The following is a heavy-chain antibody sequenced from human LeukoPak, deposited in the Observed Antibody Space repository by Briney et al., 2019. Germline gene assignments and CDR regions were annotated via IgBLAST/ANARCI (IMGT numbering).Heavy chain of an antibody. Sequence: ASVKVSCKASGYTFTTYSVHWVRQAPGRGLEWMGIIDPAGGGTTYAQKFQGRVTMTRDTSTTTVYMELSSLRSEDTAVYYCARAPDGTTVTATPLDVWGQGTTVTVSS. CDR2: IDPAGGGT. CDR3: ARAPDGTTVTATPLDV. J-gene: IGHJ6*02. D-gene: IGHD4-17*01. CDR1: GYTFTTYS. V-gene: IGHV1-46*01.